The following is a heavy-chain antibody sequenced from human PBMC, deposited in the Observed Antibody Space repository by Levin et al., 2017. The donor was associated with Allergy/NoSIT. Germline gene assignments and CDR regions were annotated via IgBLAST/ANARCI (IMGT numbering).Heavy chain of an antibody. V-gene: IGHV1-24*01. CDR3: ATGYSSSWYNAFDI. CDR2: FDPEDGET. D-gene: IGHD6-13*01. CDR1: GYTLTELS. J-gene: IGHJ3*02. Sequence: ASVKVSCKVSGYTLTELSMHWVRQAPGKGLEWMGGFDPEDGETIYAQKFQGRVTMTEDTSTDTAYMELSSLRYEDTAVYYCATGYSSSWYNAFDIWGQGTMVTVSS.